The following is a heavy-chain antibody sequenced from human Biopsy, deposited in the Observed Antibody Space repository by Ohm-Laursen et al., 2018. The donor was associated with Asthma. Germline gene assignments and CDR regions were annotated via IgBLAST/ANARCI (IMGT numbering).Heavy chain of an antibody. CDR2: ISSSGSTK. CDR3: ARVLESSDRGPFYFFALDV. D-gene: IGHD6-25*01. V-gene: IGHV3-11*01. Sequence: SLRLSCAATGFSFSDYYMTWMRQSPGKGLEWVYSISSSGSTKYPAQSVQGRFTISRDNDQKSLFLQMNDLGADDMAIYFCARVLESSDRGPFYFFALDVWGQGTTVAVS. J-gene: IGHJ6*02. CDR1: GFSFSDYY.